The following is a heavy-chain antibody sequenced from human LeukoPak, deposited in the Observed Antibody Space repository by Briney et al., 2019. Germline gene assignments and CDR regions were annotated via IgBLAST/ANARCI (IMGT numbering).Heavy chain of an antibody. CDR2: IYYSGST. CDR3: SRRDCSHTDCFYWYFDL. V-gene: IGHV4-39*07. CDR1: GGSITSASHY. D-gene: IGHD2-2*01. J-gene: IGHJ2*01. Sequence: SETLSLTCSVSGGSITSASHYWSFIRQPPGKGLEWIGSIYYSGSTWYNPSLQSRVTISVDTSKNEFSLKLRSVTATDTAMYYCSRRDCSHTDCFYWYFDLWGRGALLTVSS.